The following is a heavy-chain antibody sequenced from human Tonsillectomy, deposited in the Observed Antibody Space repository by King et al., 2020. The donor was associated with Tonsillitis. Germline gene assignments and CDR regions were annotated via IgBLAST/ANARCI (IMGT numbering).Heavy chain of an antibody. J-gene: IGHJ3*02. CDR2: IYYSGST. CDR1: GASITSYY. Sequence: QLQESGPGLVKPSETLSLTCTVSGASITSYYWNWIRQPPGKGLEWIGYIYYSGSTSYNPSVKSRVTISLDTSKKHFSLKLNSVTAADTAVYYCASGVTAPYDAFVIWGQGTMVIVSS. V-gene: IGHV4-59*08. D-gene: IGHD5-18*01. CDR3: ASGVTAPYDAFVI.